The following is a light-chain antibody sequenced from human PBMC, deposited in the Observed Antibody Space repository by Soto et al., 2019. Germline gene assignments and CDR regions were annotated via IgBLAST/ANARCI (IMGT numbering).Light chain of an antibody. J-gene: IGKJ4*01. CDR2: DAS. V-gene: IGKV3-11*01. Sequence: EIVMRQSPATLSLSPGERAPLSCRASQSVSSNLAWYQQKPGQAPRLLIYDASNRATGIPARFSGSGSGTDFTLTISSLEPEDFGVYYCQQRSNWPPVTFGGGTKVDIK. CDR3: QQRSNWPPVT. CDR1: QSVSSN.